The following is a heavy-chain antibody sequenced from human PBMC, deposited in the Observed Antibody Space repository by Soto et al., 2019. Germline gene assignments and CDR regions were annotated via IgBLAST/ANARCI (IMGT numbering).Heavy chain of an antibody. Sequence: GGSLRLSCAASGFIFSDHYMDWVRQAPGKGLEWVGRTRNKANSHTTEYAASVKGRFTISRDDSKNSLYLQMNSLKIEDTAVYYCARATTVTDYWGQGTLVTVS. V-gene: IGHV3-72*01. CDR3: ARATTVTDY. CDR1: GFIFSDHY. CDR2: TRNKANSHTT. D-gene: IGHD4-17*01. J-gene: IGHJ4*02.